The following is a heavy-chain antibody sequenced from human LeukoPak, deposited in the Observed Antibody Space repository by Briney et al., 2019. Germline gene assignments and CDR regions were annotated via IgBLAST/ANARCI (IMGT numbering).Heavy chain of an antibody. CDR2: MYPNSGNT. CDR3: ARAYCSTTSCYVSWFDP. D-gene: IGHD2-2*01. J-gene: IGHJ5*02. V-gene: IGHV1-8*01. Sequence: ASVKVSCKASGYTFTSYDINWVRQATGQGLEWMGWMYPNSGNTGYAQKFQGRVTMTRNTSISTAYMELSSLRSEDTAVYYCARAYCSTTSCYVSWFDPWGQGTLVTVSS. CDR1: GYTFTSYD.